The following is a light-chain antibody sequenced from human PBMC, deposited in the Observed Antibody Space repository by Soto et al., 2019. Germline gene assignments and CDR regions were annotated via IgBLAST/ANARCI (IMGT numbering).Light chain of an antibody. CDR1: QTISSW. J-gene: IGKJ4*01. CDR3: QQLRMYPST. V-gene: IGKV1-5*03. Sequence: DIHMTQAPSSLSGSLGDRVTITGRASQTISSWLAWYQQKPGKAPKLLIYKASTLKSGVPSRFSGSGSGTDFALTITSLQAEDFATYYCQQLRMYPSTFGGGTKVDI. CDR2: KAS.